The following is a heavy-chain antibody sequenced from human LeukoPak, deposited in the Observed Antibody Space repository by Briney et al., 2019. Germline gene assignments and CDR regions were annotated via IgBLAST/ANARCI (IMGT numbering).Heavy chain of an antibody. Sequence: GGSLRLSCAAPGFTFSRSSMNWVRQAPGKGLERVSSITTSSSYIYYADSVKGRFTISRDNAKNSLYLQMNSLRAEDTGLYYCARADGSHYGLKDYWXXGTLVTVSS. V-gene: IGHV3-21*01. CDR3: ARADGSHYGLKDY. J-gene: IGHJ4*02. D-gene: IGHD1-26*01. CDR2: ITTSSSYI. CDR1: GFTFSRSS.